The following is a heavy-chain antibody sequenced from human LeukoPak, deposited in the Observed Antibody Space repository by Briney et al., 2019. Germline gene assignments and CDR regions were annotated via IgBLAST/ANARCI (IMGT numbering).Heavy chain of an antibody. CDR3: ARDPDGYNLSYYYYMDV. D-gene: IGHD5-24*01. CDR2: INPSGGST. Sequence: ASVKVSCKASGYTFTSYYMHWVRQAPGQGLEWMGIINPSGGSTSYAQKFQGRVTMTRDMSTSTVYMELSSLRSEDTAVYYCARDPDGYNLSYYYYMDVWGKGTTVTVSS. J-gene: IGHJ6*03. V-gene: IGHV1-46*01. CDR1: GYTFTSYY.